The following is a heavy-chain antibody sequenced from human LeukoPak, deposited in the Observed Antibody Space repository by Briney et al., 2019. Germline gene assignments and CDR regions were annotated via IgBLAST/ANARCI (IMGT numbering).Heavy chain of an antibody. CDR2: IYTSGST. Sequence: SETLSLPCTVSGGSISSYYWSWIRQPAGKGLEWIGRIYTSGSTNYNPSLKSRVTMSVDTSKNQFSLKLSSVTAADTAVYYCARLMHSYGYVPAFDIWGQGTMVTVSS. V-gene: IGHV4-4*07. D-gene: IGHD5-18*01. CDR1: GGSISSYY. CDR3: ARLMHSYGYVPAFDI. J-gene: IGHJ3*02.